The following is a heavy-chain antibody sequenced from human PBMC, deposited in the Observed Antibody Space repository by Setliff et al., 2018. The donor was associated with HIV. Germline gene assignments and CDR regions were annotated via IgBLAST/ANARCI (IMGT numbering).Heavy chain of an antibody. D-gene: IGHD3-10*01. CDR1: GYRFIGHY. V-gene: IGHV1-2*02. CDR2: INPETGDP. CDR3: ARESMLRGLRHAVDI. Sequence: ASVKVSCKTSGYRFIGHYLHWVRLAPGQGPEWVGWINPETGDPNYAQKFRGRVLMTRDTSITTAFLHVAKLTSDDTAIYYCARESMLRGLRHAVDIWGQGTMVTVSS. J-gene: IGHJ3*02.